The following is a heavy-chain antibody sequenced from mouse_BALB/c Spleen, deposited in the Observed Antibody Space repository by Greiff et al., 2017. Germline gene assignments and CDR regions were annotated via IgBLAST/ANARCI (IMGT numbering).Heavy chain of an antibody. D-gene: IGHD2-10*02. V-gene: IGHV3-8*02. J-gene: IGHJ2*01. CDR1: GDSITSGY. CDR2: ISYSGST. Sequence: EVQRVESGPSLVKPSQTLSLTCSVTGDSITSGYWNWIRKFPGNKLEYMGYISYSGSTYYNPSLKSRISITRDTSKNQYYLQLNSVTTEDTATYYCARYGYGNNYFDYWGQGTTLTVSS. CDR3: ARYGYGNNYFDY.